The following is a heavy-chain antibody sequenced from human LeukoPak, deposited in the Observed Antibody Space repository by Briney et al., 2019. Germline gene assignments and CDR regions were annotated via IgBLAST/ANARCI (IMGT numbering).Heavy chain of an antibody. D-gene: IGHD6-13*01. CDR3: ARGLFRSWKWFDS. V-gene: IGHV1-8*01. Sequence: ASVKVSCKASGYPFTNYDINWVRQATGQGLEWMGWMNPNSGNTGYAQKFQGRVTMTRNTSISTAYMELSSLRSEDTAVYYCARGLFRSWKWFDSWGQGTLVTVSS. CDR2: MNPNSGNT. J-gene: IGHJ5*01. CDR1: GYPFTNYD.